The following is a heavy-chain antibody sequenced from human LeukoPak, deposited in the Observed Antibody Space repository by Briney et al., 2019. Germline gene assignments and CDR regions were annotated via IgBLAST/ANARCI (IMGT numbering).Heavy chain of an antibody. D-gene: IGHD6-19*01. Sequence: HPGGSLRLSCAASGFIFSSYAMHWVRQAPGKGLEWVALISYDGSNKYYADSVKGRFTISRDNSKNTLYLQMNSLRAEDTAVYYCARDTSSGWYIGAFDIWGQGTMVTVSS. J-gene: IGHJ3*02. CDR3: ARDTSSGWYIGAFDI. V-gene: IGHV3-30*04. CDR1: GFIFSSYA. CDR2: ISYDGSNK.